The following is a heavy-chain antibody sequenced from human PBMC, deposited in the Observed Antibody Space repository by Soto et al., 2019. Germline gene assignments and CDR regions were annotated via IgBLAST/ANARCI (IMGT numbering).Heavy chain of an antibody. V-gene: IGHV2-5*01. CDR2: VYWNGDK. CDR1: GFSLNTDEVS. J-gene: IGHJ4*02. CDR3: ARQGRYGDYDY. Sequence: SGPTLVKPTQTLTLTCTFSGFSLNTDEVSVGWVRQPPGKALEWLSIVYWNGDKRYRPSLKSRLTLAEDTSKNQVVLTMTNMDPMDTATYYCARQGRYGDYDYWGQGTLVTVSS. D-gene: IGHD4-17*01.